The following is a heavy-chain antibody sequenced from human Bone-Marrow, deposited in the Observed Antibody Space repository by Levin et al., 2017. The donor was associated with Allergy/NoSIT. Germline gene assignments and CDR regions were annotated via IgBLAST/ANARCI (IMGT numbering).Heavy chain of an antibody. CDR1: GYSFTSYW. V-gene: IGHV5-51*01. D-gene: IGHD4-17*01. CDR2: IYPGDSDT. CDR3: ARQGPTVTPIAPWYYGMDV. Sequence: GESLKISCKGSGYSFTSYWIGWVRQMPGKGLEWMGIIYPGDSDTRYSPSFQGQVTISADKSISTAYLQWSSLKASDTAMYYCARQGPTVTPIAPWYYGMDVWGQGTTVTVSS. J-gene: IGHJ6*02.